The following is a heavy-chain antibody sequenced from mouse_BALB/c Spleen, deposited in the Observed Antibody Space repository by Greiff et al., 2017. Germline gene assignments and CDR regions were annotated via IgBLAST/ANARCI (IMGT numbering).Heavy chain of an antibody. CDR3: ARDYRYDEYYFDY. J-gene: IGHJ2*01. Sequence: VQLKESGGDLVKPGGSLKLSCAASGFTFSSYGMSWVRQTPDKRLEWVATISSGGSYTYYPDSVKGRFTISRDNAKNTLYLQMSSLKSEDTAMYYCARDYRYDEYYFDYWGQGTTLTVSS. D-gene: IGHD2-14*01. CDR1: GFTFSSYG. V-gene: IGHV5-6*01. CDR2: ISSGGSYT.